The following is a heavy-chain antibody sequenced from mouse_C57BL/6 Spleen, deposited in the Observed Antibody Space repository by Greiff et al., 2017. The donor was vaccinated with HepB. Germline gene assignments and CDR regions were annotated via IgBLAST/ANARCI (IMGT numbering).Heavy chain of an antibody. Sequence: VQLQQSGAELVMPGASVKLSCKASGYTFTSYWMHWVKQRPGQGLEWIGEIDPSDSYTNYNQKFKGKSTLTVDKSSSTAYMQLSSLTSEDSAVYYGARLGDYDGDPYWGQGTTLTVSS. D-gene: IGHD2-4*01. CDR2: IDPSDSYT. V-gene: IGHV1-69*01. J-gene: IGHJ2*01. CDR3: ARLGDYDGDPY. CDR1: GYTFTSYW.